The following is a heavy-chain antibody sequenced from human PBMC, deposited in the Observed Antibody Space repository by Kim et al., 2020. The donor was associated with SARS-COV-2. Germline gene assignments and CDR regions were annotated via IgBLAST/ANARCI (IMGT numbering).Heavy chain of an antibody. J-gene: IGHJ4*02. D-gene: IGHD3-10*01. CDR1: GFTFSDHY. CDR3: ARGFGELFKD. CDR2: TRNKANSYTT. Sequence: GGSLRLSCAASGFTFSDHYMDWVRQAPGKGLEWVGRTRNKANSYTTEYAASVKGRFTISRDDSKNSLYLQMNSLKTEDTAVYYCARGFGELFKDWGQGTLVTVSS. V-gene: IGHV3-72*01.